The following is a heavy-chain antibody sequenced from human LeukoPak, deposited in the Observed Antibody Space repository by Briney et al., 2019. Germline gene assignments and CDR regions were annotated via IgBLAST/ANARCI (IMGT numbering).Heavy chain of an antibody. D-gene: IGHD4-17*01. Sequence: GASVKVSCKASSYTFTGYYMHWVRQAPGQGLEWMGWINPNSGGTNYAQKFQGRVTMTRDTSISTAYMELSRLRSDDTAVYYCRTDRYGDYGDYIDYWGQGTLVTVSS. J-gene: IGHJ4*02. CDR2: INPNSGGT. CDR1: SYTFTGYY. CDR3: RTDRYGDYGDYIDY. V-gene: IGHV1-2*02.